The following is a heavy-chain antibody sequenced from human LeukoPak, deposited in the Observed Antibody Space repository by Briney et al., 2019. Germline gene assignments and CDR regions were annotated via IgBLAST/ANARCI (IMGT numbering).Heavy chain of an antibody. D-gene: IGHD2/OR15-2a*01. J-gene: IGHJ4*02. Sequence: SETLSLNCAVYGGSFSGYYWSWLRQPPGKGLEWIGEINHSGSTNYNPSLKSRVTISVDTSKNQFSLKLSSVTAADTAVYYCARALSTALYYYFDCWGQGTLVTVSS. V-gene: IGHV4-34*01. CDR2: INHSGST. CDR1: GGSFSGYY. CDR3: ARALSTALYYYFDC.